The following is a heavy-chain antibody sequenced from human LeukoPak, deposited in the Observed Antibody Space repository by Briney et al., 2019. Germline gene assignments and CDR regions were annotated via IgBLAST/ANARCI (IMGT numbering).Heavy chain of an antibody. V-gene: IGHV3-48*02. CDR3: ARGTHSSGWYRSIDY. J-gene: IGHJ4*02. CDR1: GFTFSSYS. Sequence: GGSLRLSCAASGFTFSSYSINWVRQAPGKGLEWVSYISSSSSTIYYADSVKGRFTISRDNAKNSLYLQMNSLRDEDTAVYYCARGTHSSGWYRSIDYRGQGTLVTVSS. D-gene: IGHD6-19*01. CDR2: ISSSSSTI.